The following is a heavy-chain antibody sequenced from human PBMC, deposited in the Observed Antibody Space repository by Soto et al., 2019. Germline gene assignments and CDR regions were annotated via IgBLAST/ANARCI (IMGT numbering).Heavy chain of an antibody. D-gene: IGHD3-3*01. CDR3: ASHYDFWSGPKDGYYGVDV. CDR1: GGTFSSYA. V-gene: IGHV1-69*13. J-gene: IGHJ6*02. CDR2: IIPIFGTA. Sequence: SVKVSCKASGGTFSSYAISWVRQAPGQGLEWMGGIIPIFGTANYAQKFQGRVTITADESTSTAYMELSSLRSEDTAVYYCASHYDFWSGPKDGYYGVDVWGQGTTVTVSS.